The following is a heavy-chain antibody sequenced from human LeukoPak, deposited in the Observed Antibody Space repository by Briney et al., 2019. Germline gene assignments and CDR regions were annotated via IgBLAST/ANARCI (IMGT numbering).Heavy chain of an antibody. CDR2: ISYDGSNK. V-gene: IGHV3-30*18. Sequence: GGSLRLSCAASGFTFSSYGMHWVRQAPGKGLEWVAVISYDGSNKYYADSVKGRFTISRDNSKNTLYLQMNSLRAEDTAVYYCAKVDYGGNSGVDYRGQGTLVTVSS. D-gene: IGHD4-23*01. CDR3: AKVDYGGNSGVDY. J-gene: IGHJ4*02. CDR1: GFTFSSYG.